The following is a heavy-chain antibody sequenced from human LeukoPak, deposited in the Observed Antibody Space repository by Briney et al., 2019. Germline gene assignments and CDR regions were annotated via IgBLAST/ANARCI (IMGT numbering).Heavy chain of an antibody. CDR2: INSGSSTI. D-gene: IGHD1-1*01. J-gene: IGHJ3*02. Sequence: GGSLRLSCGASEFSLRSYSMDWVRQAPGKGLEWVSHINSGSSTIYYADSVKGRFTLSRDNAGNSQYLHMNSLRAEDTAVYYCARVLLERPGIDSFDMWGQGTMVTVSS. CDR3: ARVLLERPGIDSFDM. V-gene: IGHV3-48*01. CDR1: EFSLRSYS.